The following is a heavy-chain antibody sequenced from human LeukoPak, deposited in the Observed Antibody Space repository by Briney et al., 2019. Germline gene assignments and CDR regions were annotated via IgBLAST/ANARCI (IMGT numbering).Heavy chain of an antibody. V-gene: IGHV3-21*01. CDR2: ISSSSSYI. D-gene: IGHD3-22*01. CDR1: GFTFSRYS. CDR3: ARDPGYYDSSCYYVDY. J-gene: IGHJ4*02. Sequence: GGSLRLSCAASGFTFSRYSMNWVRQAPGKGLEWVSSISSSSSYIYYADSVKGRFTISRDNAKNSLYLQMNSLRAEDTAVYYCARDPGYYDSSCYYVDYWGQGTLVTVSS.